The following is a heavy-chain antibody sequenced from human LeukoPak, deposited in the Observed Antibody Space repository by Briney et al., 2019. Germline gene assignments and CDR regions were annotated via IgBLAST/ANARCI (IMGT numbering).Heavy chain of an antibody. Sequence: PSQTLSLTCTVSGGSISSGSYYWSWIRQPAGKGLEWIGRIYTSGSTNYNPSLKSRVTISVDTSKNQFSLNLSSVTAADTAVYYCARVGAKLTGVGWYLDLWGRGTLVTVSS. CDR3: ARVGAKLTGVGWYLDL. CDR2: IYTSGST. J-gene: IGHJ2*01. D-gene: IGHD3-9*01. CDR1: GGSISSGSYY. V-gene: IGHV4-61*02.